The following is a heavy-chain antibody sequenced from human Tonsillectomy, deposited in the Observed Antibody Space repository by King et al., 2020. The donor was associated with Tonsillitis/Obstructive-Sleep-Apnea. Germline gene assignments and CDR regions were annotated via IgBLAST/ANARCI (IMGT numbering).Heavy chain of an antibody. D-gene: IGHD2-15*01. CDR1: GFTFSTYW. CDR3: ARDKGGCSGARCYNWFDP. Sequence: DVQLVESGGGLVRPGGSLRLSCAASGFTFSTYWMSWVRQAPGKGLEWVANIKEDGSEKYYVDSVRGRFTISRDNAKKSLYLQMNSLRAEDTAVYYCARDKGGCSGARCYNWFDPWGQGTLVPVSS. V-gene: IGHV3-7*01. J-gene: IGHJ5*02. CDR2: IKEDGSEK.